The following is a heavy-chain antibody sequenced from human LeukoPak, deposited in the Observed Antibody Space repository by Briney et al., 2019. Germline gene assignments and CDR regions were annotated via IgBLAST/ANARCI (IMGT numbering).Heavy chain of an antibody. CDR3: ARDAVVAAAGRATRKVDY. CDR2: ISAYNGNT. V-gene: IGHV1-18*01. CDR1: GYTFTSYG. Sequence: ASVKVSCKASGYTFTSYGISWVRQAPGQGLEWMGWISAYNGNTNYAQKLQGRVTMTTDTSTSTAYMELRSLRSDDTAVYYCARDAVVAAAGRATRKVDYWGQGTLVTVSS. D-gene: IGHD6-13*01. J-gene: IGHJ4*02.